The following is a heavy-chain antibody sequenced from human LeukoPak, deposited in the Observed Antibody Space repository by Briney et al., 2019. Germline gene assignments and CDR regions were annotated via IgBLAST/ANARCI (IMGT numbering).Heavy chain of an antibody. V-gene: IGHV3-21*01. CDR1: GFTFSSYS. D-gene: IGHD4-17*01. CDR2: ISSSSYI. J-gene: IGHJ4*02. CDR3: ARTNDDYGDYIFDY. Sequence: GGSLRLSCAASGFTFSSYSMNWVRQAPGKGLEWVSSISSSSYIYYADSVKGRFTISRDNAKNSLYLQMNSLRAEDTAVYYCARTNDDYGDYIFDYWGQGTLVTVSS.